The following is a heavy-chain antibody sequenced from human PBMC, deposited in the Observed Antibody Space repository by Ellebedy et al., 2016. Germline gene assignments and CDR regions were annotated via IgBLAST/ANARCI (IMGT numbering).Heavy chain of an antibody. V-gene: IGHV3-7*03. Sequence: GESLKISCAASGFTFSSYWMYWVRQAPGKGLEWVASIKEDGSFKQYVDSVRGRFTISRDNAKNSVYLQMSSLRVEDTAVYYCVRVMYYGDTTSYWGQGTLVTVSP. CDR3: VRVMYYGDTTSY. D-gene: IGHD2/OR15-2a*01. J-gene: IGHJ4*02. CDR2: IKEDGSFK. CDR1: GFTFSSYW.